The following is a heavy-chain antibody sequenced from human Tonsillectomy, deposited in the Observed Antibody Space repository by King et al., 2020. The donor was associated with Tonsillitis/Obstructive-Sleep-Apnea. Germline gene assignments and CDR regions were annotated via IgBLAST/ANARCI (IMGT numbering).Heavy chain of an antibody. CDR3: ARLTSTDYFDY. J-gene: IGHJ4*02. CDR2: ISSSGSTI. V-gene: IGHV3-48*03. D-gene: IGHD4-17*01. Sequence: VQLVESGGGLVQPGGSLRLSCAASGFTFSSYEMNWVRKAPGKGLEWVSYISSSGSTIYCADSVKGRFTISRDNAKNSLSLQMNSLRAEDTAVYYCARLTSTDYFDYWGQGTLVTVSS. CDR1: GFTFSSYE.